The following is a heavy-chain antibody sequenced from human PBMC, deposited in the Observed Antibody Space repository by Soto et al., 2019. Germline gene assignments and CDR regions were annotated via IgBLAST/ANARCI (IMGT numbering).Heavy chain of an antibody. J-gene: IGHJ4*01. V-gene: IGHV3-53*01. CDR1: GLTVSSNY. CDR3: SRGGVYSGGRCPLRGSFDY. Sequence: GGSLRLSCAASGLTVSSNYMSWVRQAPGKGLEWVSIIYSDGNAYYADSVKGRFTIFRDNSKNTIYLQMNSLRAEDTAVYYCSRGGVYSGGRCPLRGSFDYWGRGTLVTVSS. D-gene: IGHD2-15*01. CDR2: IYSDGNA.